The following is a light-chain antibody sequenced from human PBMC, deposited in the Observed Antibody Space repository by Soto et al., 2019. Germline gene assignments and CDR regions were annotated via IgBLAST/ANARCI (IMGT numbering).Light chain of an antibody. Sequence: EMVLTQSPATLSLSPGESATLSCRASQNVGLNFAWYQQKSRQPPRLLIHTAPSRATGIPARFSGSGSRTDFTLTISSLEPEDIAVYYCQERGRWPRATFGGGTKVEMK. V-gene: IGKV3-11*01. J-gene: IGKJ4*01. CDR3: QERGRWPRAT. CDR2: TAP. CDR1: QNVGLN.